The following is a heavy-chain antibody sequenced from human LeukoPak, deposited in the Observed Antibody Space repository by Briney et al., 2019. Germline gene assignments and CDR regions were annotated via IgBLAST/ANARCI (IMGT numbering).Heavy chain of an antibody. D-gene: IGHD2-8*01. V-gene: IGHV1-2*02. CDR1: GGTFSSYA. CDR2: INPNSGDT. CDR3: ASVPVYALYSTFDY. Sequence: ASVKASCKASGGTFSSYAISWVRQAPGQGLEWMGWINPNSGDTNFAQKFQGRVTMTRDTSISTAYMELSRLRSDDTAVYYCASVPVYALYSTFDYWGQGTLVTVSS. J-gene: IGHJ4*02.